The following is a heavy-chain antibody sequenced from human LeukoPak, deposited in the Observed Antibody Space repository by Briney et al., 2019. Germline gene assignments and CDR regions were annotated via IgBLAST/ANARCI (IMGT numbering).Heavy chain of an antibody. CDR2: IYSGGST. CDR3: ARVLSILTRVDY. CDR1: GFTVSSNY. D-gene: IGHD3-9*01. V-gene: IGHV3-53*01. Sequence: PGGSLRLSCAASGFTVSSNYMSWVRQAPGKGLEWVSVIYSGGSTYYADSVKGRFTISRDNSKNTLYLQMNSLRAKDTAVYYCARVLSILTRVDYWGQGTLVTVSS. J-gene: IGHJ4*02.